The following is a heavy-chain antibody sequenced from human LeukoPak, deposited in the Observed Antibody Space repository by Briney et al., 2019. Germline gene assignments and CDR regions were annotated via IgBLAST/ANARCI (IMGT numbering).Heavy chain of an antibody. D-gene: IGHD3-10*01. CDR2: ISSSSSYI. CDR1: GFTFSSYS. J-gene: IGHJ6*03. V-gene: IGHV3-21*01. Sequence: GGSLRLSCAASGFTFSSYSMNWVRQAPGKGLEWVSSISSSSSYIYYADSVKGRFTISRDNAKNSLYLQMHSLRAEDTAVYYCARLKGSGGYRGHYYYMDVWGKGTTVTVSS. CDR3: ARLKGSGGYRGHYYYMDV.